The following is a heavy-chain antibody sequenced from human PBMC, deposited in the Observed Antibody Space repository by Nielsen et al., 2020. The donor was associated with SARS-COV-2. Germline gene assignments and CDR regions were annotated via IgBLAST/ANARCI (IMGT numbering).Heavy chain of an antibody. V-gene: IGHV3-33*01. CDR1: GLIFGTYG. J-gene: IGHJ4*02. D-gene: IGHD3-3*01. CDR3: ARLSNFWSGYNDY. CDR2: KWYDGSNE. Sequence: GESLKISCRASGLIFGTYGMHWLRQAPGKGLEWVAGKWYDGSNENYAESVKGRFTISRDNSNNTLFLQMDSLTADDTAVYFCARLSNFWSGYNDYWGQGTLVIVSS.